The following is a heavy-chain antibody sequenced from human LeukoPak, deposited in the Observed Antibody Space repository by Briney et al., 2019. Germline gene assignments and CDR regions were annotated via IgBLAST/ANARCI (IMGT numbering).Heavy chain of an antibody. Sequence: SETLSLTCTVSGGSISTYYWSWIRQPPGKGLEWIGYIYYSGTTNCNPSLKSRVTISLDTPKNRFSLKVNSVTAADTAVYYCARDGRTYGLDVWGLGATVTVSS. J-gene: IGHJ6*02. CDR2: IYYSGTT. CDR1: GGSISTYY. V-gene: IGHV4-59*01. CDR3: ARDGRTYGLDV.